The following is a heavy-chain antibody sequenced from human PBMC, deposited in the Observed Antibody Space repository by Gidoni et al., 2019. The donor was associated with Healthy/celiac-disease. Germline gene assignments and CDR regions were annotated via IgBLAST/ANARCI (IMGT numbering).Heavy chain of an antibody. D-gene: IGHD2-15*01. Sequence: EVQLVESGGGLFQPGGSLKLSCAASGFTFSGSAMHWVRQASGKGLEWVGRIRSKANSYATAYAASVKGRFTISRDDSKNMAYLQMNSLKTEDTAVYYCTSGYCSGGSCSDPDYWGQGTLVTVSS. CDR3: TSGYCSGGSCSDPDY. V-gene: IGHV3-73*02. J-gene: IGHJ4*02. CDR2: IRSKANSYAT. CDR1: GFTFSGSA.